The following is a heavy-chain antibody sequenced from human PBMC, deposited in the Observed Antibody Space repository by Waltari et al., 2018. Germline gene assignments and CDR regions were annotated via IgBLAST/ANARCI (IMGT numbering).Heavy chain of an antibody. CDR1: GYSISSGYY. Sequence: QVQLQESGPGLVKPSETLSLPCTVSGYSISSGYYWGWIRQPPGKGLEWIGSIYHSGSTYYNPSLKSRVTISVDTSKNQFSLKLSSVTAADTAVYYCASLSIRSTTGYYWGQGTLVTVSS. D-gene: IGHD2-2*01. V-gene: IGHV4-38-2*02. CDR3: ASLSIRSTTGYY. J-gene: IGHJ4*02. CDR2: IYHSGST.